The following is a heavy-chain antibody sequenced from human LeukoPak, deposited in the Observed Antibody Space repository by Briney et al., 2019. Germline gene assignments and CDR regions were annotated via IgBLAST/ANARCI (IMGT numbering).Heavy chain of an antibody. J-gene: IGHJ4*02. CDR1: GFTFSTYD. D-gene: IGHD1-26*01. CDR2: IRYDGSDK. CDR3: AKRGGSYIGYFDY. Sequence: GGSLRLSCAASGFTFSTYDMHWVRQAPGKGLEWGSFIRYDGSDKLYADSVKGRFTVSRDNSKNTLYLQMNSLRPEDTAVYYCAKRGGSYIGYFDYWGQGTLVTVSS. V-gene: IGHV3-30*02.